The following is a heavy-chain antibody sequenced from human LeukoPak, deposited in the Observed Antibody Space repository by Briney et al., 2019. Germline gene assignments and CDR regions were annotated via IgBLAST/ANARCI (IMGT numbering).Heavy chain of an antibody. D-gene: IGHD6-13*01. CDR1: GSTFSSYG. J-gene: IGHJ4*02. CDR3: AEDLDIGAAGYYFDY. CDR2: ISYVGNNK. V-gene: IGHV3-30*18. Sequence: PGGSLRLSCAASGSTFSSYGMHWVRQAPGKGLEWVAVISYVGNNKYYADSVKGRFTISRDNSKNTLYLQMNSLRPEDTAVYYCAEDLDIGAAGYYFDYWGQGTLVTVSS.